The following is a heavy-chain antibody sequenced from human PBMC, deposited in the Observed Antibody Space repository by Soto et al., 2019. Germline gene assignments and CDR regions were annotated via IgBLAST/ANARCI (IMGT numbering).Heavy chain of an antibody. CDR2: LESTESGGAT. D-gene: IGHD2-21*02. V-gene: IGHV3-15*04. Sequence: ESGGGLVKAGGSLRLSCAASGIILSDTWMNWVRQAPGKGLEWVGRLESTESGGATDFASAVKGRFTISRDESKNTLSLHMTSLEPEDTALYYCGAESHVTPYYFEHWGQGALVTVSS. J-gene: IGHJ4*02. CDR1: GIILSDTW. CDR3: GAESHVTPYYFEH.